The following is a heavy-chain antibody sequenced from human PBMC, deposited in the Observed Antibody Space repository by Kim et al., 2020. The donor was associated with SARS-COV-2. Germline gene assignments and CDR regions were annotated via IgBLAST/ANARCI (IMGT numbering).Heavy chain of an antibody. J-gene: IGHJ5*02. CDR3: ARGLGSYDYKNHRFDH. CDR2: IMSSGSLI. CDR1: GFSFGGHS. D-gene: IGHD3-16*01. Sequence: GGSLRLSCAASGFSFGGHSMNWVRQAPGKGLEWIAYIMSSGSLIFYADSVKGRFTISRDNARNSLYLQMSSLRAEDTAVYYCARGLGSYDYKNHRFDHWG. V-gene: IGHV3-48*04.